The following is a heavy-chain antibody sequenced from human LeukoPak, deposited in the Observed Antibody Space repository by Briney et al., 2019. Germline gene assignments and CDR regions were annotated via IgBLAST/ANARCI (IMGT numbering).Heavy chain of an antibody. CDR1: GYSFTSYW. V-gene: IGHV5-51*01. D-gene: IGHD5-18*01. Sequence: GESLKISCKGSGYSFTSYWIGWVRQMPGKGLEWMGIIYPGDSDTTYSPSFQGQVTMSADKSISTAYVQWNSLKASDTAMYYCARGYRYPTGYFDYWGQGTLVTVSS. CDR2: IYPGDSDT. J-gene: IGHJ4*02. CDR3: ARGYRYPTGYFDY.